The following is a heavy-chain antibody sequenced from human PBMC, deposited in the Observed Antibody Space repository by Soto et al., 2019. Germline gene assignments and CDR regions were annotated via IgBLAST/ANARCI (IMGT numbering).Heavy chain of an antibody. J-gene: IGHJ5*02. D-gene: IGHD6-6*01. V-gene: IGHV3-53*01. CDR2: IYSGGST. Sequence: EVQLVESGGGLIQPGGSLRLSCAASGFTVSSNYMTWVRQAPGKGLEWVSLIYSGGSTSYADSVKGRFTISRDNSKNTVSLQMSSRRAEDTAVYYCAREVPSSSFDPWGQGTLVTVSS. CDR3: AREVPSSSFDP. CDR1: GFTVSSNY.